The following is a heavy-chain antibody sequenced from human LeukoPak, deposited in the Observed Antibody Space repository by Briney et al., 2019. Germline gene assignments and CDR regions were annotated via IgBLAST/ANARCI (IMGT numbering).Heavy chain of an antibody. D-gene: IGHD3-10*01. CDR3: AKDRVVYGSGRYVFDS. V-gene: IGHV3-23*01. CDR2: ISGSGGGT. J-gene: IGHJ4*02. CDR1: GFTFSSYA. Sequence: GGSLRLSCAASGFTFSSYAMSWVRQAPGKGLEWVSAISGSGGGTYYADSVKGRFTISRDNPKNTLYLQMNSLRAEDTAVYYCAKDRVVYGSGRYVFDSWGQGTLVTVSS.